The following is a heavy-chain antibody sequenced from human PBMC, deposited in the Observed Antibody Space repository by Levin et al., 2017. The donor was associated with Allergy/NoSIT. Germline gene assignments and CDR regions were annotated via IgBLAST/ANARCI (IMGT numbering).Heavy chain of an antibody. D-gene: IGHD3-10*01. V-gene: IGHV3-33*01. CDR3: VRGRNYYYYGMDV. CDR1: GFTFSSYG. J-gene: IGHJ6*02. Sequence: PGGSLRLSCAASGFTFSSYGMHWVRQAPGKGLEWVAVTWYDGSNKYYADSVKGRFTISRDNSKNTLYLQMNSLRAEDTAVYYCVRGRNYYYYGMDVWGQGTTVTVSS. CDR2: TWYDGSNK.